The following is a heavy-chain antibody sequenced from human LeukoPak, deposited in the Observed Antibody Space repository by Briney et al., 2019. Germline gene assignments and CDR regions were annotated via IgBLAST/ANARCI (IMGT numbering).Heavy chain of an antibody. V-gene: IGHV4-39*01. Sequence: PSETLSLTCTVSGGSISDSSYYWGWIRQPPGKGLEWIASIHYSGSTYYNPSLKSRVTISVDTSKNQFSMKLTSVTAADTAVYYCVRGLKTAYDILTGHYKGVAYFDYWGQGTLVTVSS. CDR1: GGSISDSSYY. CDR2: IHYSGST. CDR3: VRGLKTAYDILTGHYKGVAYFDY. D-gene: IGHD3-9*01. J-gene: IGHJ4*02.